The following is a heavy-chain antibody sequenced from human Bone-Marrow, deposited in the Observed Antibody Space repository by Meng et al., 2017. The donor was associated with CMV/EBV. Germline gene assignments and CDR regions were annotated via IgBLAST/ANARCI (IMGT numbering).Heavy chain of an antibody. CDR3: ARTPDPGYCGRASCSRIDY. Sequence: GESLKISCAASGFTFRNYAVSWLRRAPGKGLDWVASIGGSGDDTCYAGSVRGRFTISRDNYKNTLFLQMESLRVEDTADYYCARTPDPGYCGRASCSRIDYWGQGTLVTVSS. V-gene: IGHV3-23*01. CDR1: GFTFRNYA. J-gene: IGHJ4*02. D-gene: IGHD2-2*01. CDR2: IGGSGDDT.